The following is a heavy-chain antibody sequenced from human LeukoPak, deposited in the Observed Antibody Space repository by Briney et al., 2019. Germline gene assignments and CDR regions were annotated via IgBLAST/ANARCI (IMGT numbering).Heavy chain of an antibody. CDR1: GFTVGNKY. CDR3: AREAGAGPFDC. J-gene: IGHJ4*02. V-gene: IGHV3-66*01. Sequence: GGSLRLSCAASGFTVGNKYMTWVRQAPGAGLEWVSVIYSDGSTYYADSVKGRFTISRDNSKNTLYLQMNSLRVEDTALYYCAREAGAGPFDCWGPGTLVTVSS. D-gene: IGHD6-13*01. CDR2: IYSDGST.